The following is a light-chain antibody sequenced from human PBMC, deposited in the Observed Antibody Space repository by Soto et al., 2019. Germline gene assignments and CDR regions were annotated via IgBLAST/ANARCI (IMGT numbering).Light chain of an antibody. CDR2: GAS. CDR1: QSVSSSY. V-gene: IGKV3-20*01. Sequence: EIVLTQSPGTLSLSPGERVTLSCRASQSVSSSYLAWYQQKPGQAPRLLIYGASSRATGIPDRFSGSGSGTDFTLTISSLEPEDFAIYYCQQYGSSPQPFGGGTKVEIK. J-gene: IGKJ4*01. CDR3: QQYGSSPQP.